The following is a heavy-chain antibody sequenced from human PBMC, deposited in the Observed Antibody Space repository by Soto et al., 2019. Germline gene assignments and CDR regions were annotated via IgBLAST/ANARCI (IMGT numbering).Heavy chain of an antibody. Sequence: SETLSLTCTVSGGSISSYYWSWIPQPPGKGLEWIGYIYYSGSTNYNPSLKSRVTISVDTSKNQLSLKLSSGTAADTAVYYCARRSESLRSNLYCSYCYMDVWGKGSAITVPS. CDR3: ARRSESLRSNLYCSYCYMDV. V-gene: IGHV4-59*08. D-gene: IGHD3-3*01. CDR1: GGSISSYY. J-gene: IGHJ6*03. CDR2: IYYSGST.